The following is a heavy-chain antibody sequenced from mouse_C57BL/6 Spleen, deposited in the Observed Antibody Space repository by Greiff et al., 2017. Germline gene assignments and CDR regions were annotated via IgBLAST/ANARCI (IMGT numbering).Heavy chain of an antibody. J-gene: IGHJ1*03. V-gene: IGHV10-3*01. CDR2: IRSKSSNYAT. D-gene: IGHD1-1*01. CDR3: VREGYYGSSYYWYFDV. Sequence: VQLKESGGGLVQPKGSLKLSCAASGFTFNTYAMHWVRQAPGKGLEWVARIRSKSSNYATYYADSVKDRFTISRDDSQSMLYLQMNNLKTEDTAMYYCVREGYYGSSYYWYFDVWGTGTTVTVSS. CDR1: GFTFNTYA.